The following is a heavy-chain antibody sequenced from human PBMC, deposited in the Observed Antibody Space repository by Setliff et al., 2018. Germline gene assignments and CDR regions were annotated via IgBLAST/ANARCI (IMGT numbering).Heavy chain of an antibody. CDR3: VREGVDTRSSTDYRYYMDV. CDR1: GNTFSSYG. D-gene: IGHD5-18*01. Sequence: SVKVSCKASGNTFSSYGISWARQAPGQGLEWMGGTIPMFGSTSYAQKFQGRVTIITDESTTTAYMELSSLGSEDTAVYYCVREGVDTRSSTDYRYYMDVWGKGTTVTVFS. J-gene: IGHJ6*03. CDR2: TIPMFGST. V-gene: IGHV1-69*05.